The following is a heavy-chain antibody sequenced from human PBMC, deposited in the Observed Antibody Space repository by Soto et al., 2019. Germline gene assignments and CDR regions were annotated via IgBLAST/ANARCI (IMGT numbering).Heavy chain of an antibody. J-gene: IGHJ6*02. Sequence: CEARGGWLGCYAMCWARQDTGQGLEWMGGIIPIFGTANYAQKFQGRVTITADESTSTAYMELSSLRSEDTAVYYCARTALRSTVLNHVPSYYSVMAVWVQETTVTVSS. D-gene: IGHD4-17*01. CDR2: IIPIFGTA. CDR3: ARTALRSTVLNHVPSYYSVMAV. V-gene: IGHV1-69*01. CDR1: GGWLGCYA.